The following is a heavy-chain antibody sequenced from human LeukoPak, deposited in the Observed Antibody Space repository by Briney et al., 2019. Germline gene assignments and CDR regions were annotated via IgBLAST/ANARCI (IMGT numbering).Heavy chain of an antibody. CDR3: ARRRGDYGEGEFNY. D-gene: IGHD4-17*01. V-gene: IGHV4-4*09. Sequence: SETLSLTCSVTGGSMSGYYWTRIRQPPGGGLEWIGHIHGSGSPMYNPSLQSRVTMSIDASKNQFSLSLSPATATDTAFYYCARRRGDYGEGEFNYWGQGTLVTVSS. J-gene: IGHJ4*02. CDR1: GGSMSGYY. CDR2: IHGSGSP.